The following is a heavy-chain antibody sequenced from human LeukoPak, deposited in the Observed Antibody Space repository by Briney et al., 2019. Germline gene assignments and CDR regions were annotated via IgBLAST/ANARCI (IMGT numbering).Heavy chain of an antibody. Sequence: SETLSLTCTVSGGSISSYYWSWIRQPAGNGLEWIGRMHSSGSTNYNPSIKSRVTMSLDTSKNQFSLKVDSVTAADTAMYYCAREAVHYGSGSHDYWGQGTLVAVSS. V-gene: IGHV4-4*07. CDR2: MHSSGST. CDR3: AREAVHYGSGSHDY. J-gene: IGHJ4*02. CDR1: GGSISSYY. D-gene: IGHD3-10*01.